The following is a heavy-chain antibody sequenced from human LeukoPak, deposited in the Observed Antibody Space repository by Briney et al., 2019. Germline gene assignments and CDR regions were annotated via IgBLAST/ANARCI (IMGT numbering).Heavy chain of an antibody. CDR1: GFTFSSYG. D-gene: IGHD3-22*01. Sequence: GGSLRLSCAASGFTFSSYGMHWVRQAPGKGLEWVAVISCDGSNKYYADSVKGRFTISRDNSKNTLYLQMNSLRAEDTAVYYCARSRHYYDSSGYFYWGQGTLVTVSS. V-gene: IGHV3-30*03. J-gene: IGHJ4*02. CDR2: ISCDGSNK. CDR3: ARSRHYYDSSGYFY.